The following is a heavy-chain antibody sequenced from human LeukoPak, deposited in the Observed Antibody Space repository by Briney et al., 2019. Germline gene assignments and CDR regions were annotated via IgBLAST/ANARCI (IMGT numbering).Heavy chain of an antibody. CDR2: INPNSGGT. CDR1: GYTFTGYY. V-gene: IGHV1-2*02. Sequence: ASVKVSCKASGYTFTGYYMHWVRQAPGQGLEWMGWINPNSGGTNYAQKFQGRVTMTRDTSISTAYMELSRLRSDDTAVYYCARIPSFDSSSWQWGQGTLVTVSS. CDR3: ARIPSFDSSSWQ. J-gene: IGHJ4*02. D-gene: IGHD6-13*01.